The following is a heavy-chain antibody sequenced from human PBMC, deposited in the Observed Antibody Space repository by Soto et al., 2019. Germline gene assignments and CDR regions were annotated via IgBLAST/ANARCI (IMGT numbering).Heavy chain of an antibody. J-gene: IGHJ6*02. CDR1: GGSISSYY. Sequence: QVQLQESGPGLVKPSETLSLTCTVSGGSISSYYWSWIRQPPGKGLEWIGYIYYSGSTNYNPSLKRRVTISVDTPKNQFSLKLSSVTAADTAVYYCARGEVRGVIPSLHYYYGMDVWGQGTTVTVSS. D-gene: IGHD3-10*01. CDR3: ARGEVRGVIPSLHYYYGMDV. CDR2: IYYSGST. V-gene: IGHV4-59*01.